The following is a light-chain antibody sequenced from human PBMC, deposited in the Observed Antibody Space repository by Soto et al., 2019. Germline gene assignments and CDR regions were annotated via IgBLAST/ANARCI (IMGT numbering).Light chain of an antibody. CDR3: QQSYSTPYT. CDR1: QSISSN. J-gene: IGKJ2*01. CDR2: VAS. Sequence: DIQMTQSPSCLSASVGDRVTITCRASQSISSNLNWYQQKPGEAPKLLIYVASSLQSGVPSRFSGSESGTDYTLTIRSLQPDDFGTYYCQQSYSTPYTFGQGTKLEIK. V-gene: IGKV1-39*01.